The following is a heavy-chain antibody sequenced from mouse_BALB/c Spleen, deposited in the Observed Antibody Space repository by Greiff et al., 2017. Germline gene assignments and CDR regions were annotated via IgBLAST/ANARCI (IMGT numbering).Heavy chain of an antibody. V-gene: IGHV2-9*02. Sequence: VKLMESGPGLVAPSQSLSITCTVSGFSLTSYGVHWVRQPPGKGLEWLGVIWAGGSTNYNSALMSRLSISKDNSKSQVFLKMNSLQTDDTAMYYCARGDDYHFAYWGQGTLVTVSA. D-gene: IGHD2-4*01. CDR3: ARGDDYHFAY. CDR1: GFSLTSYG. CDR2: IWAGGST. J-gene: IGHJ3*01.